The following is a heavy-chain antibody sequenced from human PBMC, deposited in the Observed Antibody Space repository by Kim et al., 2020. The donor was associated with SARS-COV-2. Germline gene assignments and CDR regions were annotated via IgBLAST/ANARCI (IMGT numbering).Heavy chain of an antibody. J-gene: IGHJ5*02. CDR2: ISSSSSYI. D-gene: IGHD3-10*01. V-gene: IGHV3-21*01. CDR3: ASECGVRGVPSCP. CDR1: GFTFSSYS. Sequence: GGSLRLSCAASGFTFSSYSMNWVRQAPGKGLEWVSSISSSSSYIYYADSVKGRFTISRDNAKNSLYLQMNSLRAEDTAVYYCASECGVRGVPSCPWGQGTLVTVSS.